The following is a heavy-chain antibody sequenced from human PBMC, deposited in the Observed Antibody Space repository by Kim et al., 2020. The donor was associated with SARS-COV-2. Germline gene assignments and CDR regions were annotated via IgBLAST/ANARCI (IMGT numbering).Heavy chain of an antibody. J-gene: IGHJ3*02. CDR2: MNPNSGNT. CDR1: GYTFTSYD. V-gene: IGHV1-8*01. Sequence: ASVKVSCKASGYTFTSYDINWVRQATGQGLEWMGWMNPNSGNTGYAQKFQGRVTMTRNTSISTAYMELSSLRSEDTAVYYCARGVKSGGVIVDAFDIWGQGTMVTVSS. CDR3: ARGVKSGGVIVDAFDI. D-gene: IGHD3-16*02.